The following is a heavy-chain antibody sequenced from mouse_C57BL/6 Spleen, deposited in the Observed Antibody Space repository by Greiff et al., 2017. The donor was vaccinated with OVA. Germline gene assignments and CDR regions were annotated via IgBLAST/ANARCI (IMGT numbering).Heavy chain of an antibody. V-gene: IGHV5-4*01. J-gene: IGHJ1*03. Sequence: EVQLQESGGGLVKPGGSLKLSCAASGFTFSSYAMSWVRQTPEKRLEWVATISDGGSYTYYPDNVKGRFTISRDNAKNNLYLQMSQLKSEDTAMYYGARYRALAGTYWYFDVWGTGTTVTVSS. CDR3: ARYRALAGTYWYFDV. CDR2: ISDGGSYT. CDR1: GFTFSSYA. D-gene: IGHD4-1*01.